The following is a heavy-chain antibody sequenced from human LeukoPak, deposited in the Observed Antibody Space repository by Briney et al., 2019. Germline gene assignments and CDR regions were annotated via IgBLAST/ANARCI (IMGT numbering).Heavy chain of an antibody. Sequence: SQTLSLTCAISGDSVSSNSAAWYWIRQSPSRGLEWLGRTYYRSKWYNDYAVSVKSRITINPDTSKNQFSLQLNSVTPEDTAVYYCARGNWNKGVYYYGMDVWGQGTTVTVSS. D-gene: IGHD1/OR15-1a*01. V-gene: IGHV6-1*01. CDR1: GDSVSSNSAA. CDR2: TYYRSKWYN. J-gene: IGHJ6*02. CDR3: ARGNWNKGVYYYGMDV.